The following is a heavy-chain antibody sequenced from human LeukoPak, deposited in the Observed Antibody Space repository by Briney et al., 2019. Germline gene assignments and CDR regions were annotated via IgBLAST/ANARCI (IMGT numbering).Heavy chain of an antibody. V-gene: IGHV4-39*01. CDR3: ARHVWDSSGWYLDYFDY. Sequence: PSETLSLTCTVSAGSINNYYWGWIRQPPGKGLEWIGSIYYSGSTYYNPSLKSRVTISVDTSKNQFSLKLSSVTAADTAVYYCARHVWDSSGWYLDYFDYWGQGTLVTVSS. CDR2: IYYSGST. CDR1: AGSINNYY. J-gene: IGHJ4*02. D-gene: IGHD6-19*01.